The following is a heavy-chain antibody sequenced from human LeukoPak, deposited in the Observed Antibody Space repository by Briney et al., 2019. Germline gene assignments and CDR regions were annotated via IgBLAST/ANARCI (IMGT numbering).Heavy chain of an antibody. CDR1: GGSFSGYY. V-gene: IGHV4-34*09. CDR3: ARESSVVVPAATPYGMDV. CDR2: IYYSGST. J-gene: IGHJ6*02. D-gene: IGHD2-2*01. Sequence: SETLSLTCAVYGGSFSGYYWSWIRQPPGKGLEWIGYIYYSGSTYYNPSLKSRVTISVDTSKNQFSLKLSSVTAADTAVYYCARESSVVVPAATPYGMDVWGQGTTVTVSS.